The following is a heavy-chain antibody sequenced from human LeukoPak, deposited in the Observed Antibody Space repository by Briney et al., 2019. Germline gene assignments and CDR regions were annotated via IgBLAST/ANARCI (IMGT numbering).Heavy chain of an antibody. Sequence: SETLSLTCGVSGYSISSGYYWGWIRQSPGKGLEWIGSIFHSGKAYYNLSLTSRVTISVDTSENQFSLKLTSVTAADTAVYYCARGDIPDFWGQGTLVTVSS. J-gene: IGHJ4*02. V-gene: IGHV4-38-2*01. CDR3: ARGDIPDF. D-gene: IGHD2-21*01. CDR1: GYSISSGYY. CDR2: IFHSGKA.